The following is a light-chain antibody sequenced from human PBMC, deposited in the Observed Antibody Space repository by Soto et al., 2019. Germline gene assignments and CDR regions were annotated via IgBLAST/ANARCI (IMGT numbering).Light chain of an antibody. CDR3: SSFAGSNTYVV. CDR2: EVT. J-gene: IGLJ2*01. Sequence: QSVLTQPPSASGSLGQSVTISCTGTSSDVGGYNFVSWYQQYPDKAPKLMIYEVTKRPSGVPDRFSGSKSGNTASLTVSGLQAEDEAAYYCSSFAGSNTYVVFGGGTKLTVL. CDR1: SSDVGGYNF. V-gene: IGLV2-8*01.